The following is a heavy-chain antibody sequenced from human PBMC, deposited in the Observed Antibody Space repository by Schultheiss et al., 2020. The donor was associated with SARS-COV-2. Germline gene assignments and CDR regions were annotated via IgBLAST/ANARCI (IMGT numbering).Heavy chain of an antibody. CDR2: IYYTGIT. CDR3: ARPDGDYALYGMDV. V-gene: IGHV4-59*08. D-gene: IGHD4-17*01. J-gene: IGHJ6*02. CDR1: SGSLIPYY. Sequence: SQTLSLTCTVSSGSLIPYYWTWIRQPPGKGLDPIGNIYYTGITKYSPSLKSRITISVDTSKNQFSLKLSSVTAADTAVYYCARPDGDYALYGMDVWGQGTTVTVSS.